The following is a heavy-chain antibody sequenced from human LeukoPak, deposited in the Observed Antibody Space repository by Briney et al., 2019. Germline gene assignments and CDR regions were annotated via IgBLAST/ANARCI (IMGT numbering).Heavy chain of an antibody. J-gene: IGHJ4*02. CDR3: ARLAQYYDILTGFPDY. CDR1: GGSISSYY. Sequence: PSETLSLTCTVSGGSISSYYWSWIRQPPGKGLEWIGYIYYSGSTNYNPSLKSRVTISVDTSKNQFSLKLSSVTAADTAVYYCARLAQYYDILTGFPDYWGQGTLVTVSS. CDR2: IYYSGST. V-gene: IGHV4-59*01. D-gene: IGHD3-9*01.